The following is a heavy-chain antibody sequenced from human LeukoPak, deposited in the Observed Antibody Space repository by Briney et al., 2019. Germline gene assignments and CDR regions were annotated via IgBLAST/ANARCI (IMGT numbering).Heavy chain of an antibody. D-gene: IGHD3-16*02. CDR1: GFTVSSTY. V-gene: IGHV3-66*01. CDR2: IYSGGST. J-gene: IGHJ4*02. CDR3: ARGLGDYIWGSYRWPFDY. Sequence: PGGSLRLSCAASGFTVSSTYMSWVRQAPGKGLEWISVIYSGGSTYYADSVKGRFTISRDNSKNTLYLQMNSLRAEDTAVYYCARGLGDYIWGSYRWPFDYWGQGTLVTVSS.